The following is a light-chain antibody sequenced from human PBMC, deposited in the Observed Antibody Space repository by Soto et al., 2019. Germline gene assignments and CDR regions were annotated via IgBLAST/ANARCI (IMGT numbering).Light chain of an antibody. CDR3: QHRYDWAWT. Sequence: EIVLTQSPATLSLSPGETATLSCRASHSIGAFLAWYQHKPGQAPRLLIYDASDRAAGIPVRFSGSGSGTDFTLTISGLEPEDFAVYYCQHRYDWAWTFGPGTKVE. CDR2: DAS. J-gene: IGKJ1*01. CDR1: HSIGAF. V-gene: IGKV3-11*01.